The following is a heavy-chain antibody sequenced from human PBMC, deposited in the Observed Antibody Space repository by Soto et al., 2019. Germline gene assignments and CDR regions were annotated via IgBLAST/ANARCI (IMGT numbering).Heavy chain of an antibody. V-gene: IGHV4-34*01. Sequence: SETLSLTCAVYGGSFSGYYWSWIRQPPGKGLEWIGEINHSGSTNYNPSLKSRVTISVDTSKNQFSLKLSSVTAADTAVYYCARGRSLYSSSWRYYFDYWGQGTLVTVSS. D-gene: IGHD6-13*01. CDR3: ARGRSLYSSSWRYYFDY. CDR2: INHSGST. CDR1: GGSFSGYY. J-gene: IGHJ4*02.